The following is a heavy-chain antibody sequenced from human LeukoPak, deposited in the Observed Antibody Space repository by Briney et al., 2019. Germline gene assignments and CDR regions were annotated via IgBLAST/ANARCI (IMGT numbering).Heavy chain of an antibody. Sequence: SETLSHTCTVSGGSINDYYWNWIRQPADKGLEWIGRIYSSGSTYYNPSLKSRVTMSVDTSKNQFSLTLNTVTAADTAVYYCAKLPHADGSFDSWGQGTLVTVSS. J-gene: IGHJ4*02. V-gene: IGHV4-4*07. CDR1: GGSINDYY. D-gene: IGHD5-24*01. CDR3: AKLPHADGSFDS. CDR2: IYSSGST.